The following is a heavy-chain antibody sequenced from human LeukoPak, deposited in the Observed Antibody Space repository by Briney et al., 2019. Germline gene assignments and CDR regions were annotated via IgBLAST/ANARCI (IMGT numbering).Heavy chain of an antibody. V-gene: IGHV3-23*01. D-gene: IGHD3-3*01. CDR1: GFTFSSYA. CDR2: ISGSGGST. J-gene: IGHJ6*02. Sequence: GGSLRLSCAASGFTFSSYAMSWVRQAPGKGLEWVSAISGSGGSTYYADSVKGRFTISRDNSKNTLYLQMNSPRAEDTAVYYCAKEESAYYDFWSGYYLLYGMDVWGQGTTVTVSS. CDR3: AKEESAYYDFWSGYYLLYGMDV.